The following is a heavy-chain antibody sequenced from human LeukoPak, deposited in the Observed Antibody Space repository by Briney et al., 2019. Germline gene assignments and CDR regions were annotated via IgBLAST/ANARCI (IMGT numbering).Heavy chain of an antibody. J-gene: IGHJ4*02. Sequence: GGSLRLSCAASGFTFTSYGMSWFRQAPGKGLGWVANIDLDGSEKNYVDSVKGRFTISRDNAKNSLYLQLNSLRAEDTAVYYCARDQVGIFDYWGQGTLVTVSS. CDR1: GFTFTSYG. CDR2: IDLDGSEK. V-gene: IGHV3-7*01. D-gene: IGHD1-26*01. CDR3: ARDQVGIFDY.